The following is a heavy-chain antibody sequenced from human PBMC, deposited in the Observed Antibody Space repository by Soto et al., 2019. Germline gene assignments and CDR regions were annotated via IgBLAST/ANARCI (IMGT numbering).Heavy chain of an antibody. Sequence: QVQLVESGGGVVQPGRSLRLSCAASGFTFSTYGMHWVRQAPGKGLEWVAVISYDGSNKYYADSVKGRFTISRDNSKNTLYLQMNSLRAEDTAVYYCAKVPPTVTLYGMDVWGQGTTVTVSS. CDR3: AKVPPTVTLYGMDV. CDR1: GFTFSTYG. CDR2: ISYDGSNK. V-gene: IGHV3-30*18. J-gene: IGHJ6*02. D-gene: IGHD4-17*01.